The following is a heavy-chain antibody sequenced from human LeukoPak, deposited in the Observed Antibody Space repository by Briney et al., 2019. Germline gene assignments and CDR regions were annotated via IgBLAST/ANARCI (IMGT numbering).Heavy chain of an antibody. Sequence: GGSLRLSCAASGFTFSSYGMHWVRQAPGKGLEWVAFIRYDGSNKYCADSVKGRFTISRDNSKNTLYQQMNSLRAEDTAVYYCAKGSNYYDSSGYYFWGQGTLVTVSS. V-gene: IGHV3-30*02. CDR1: GFTFSSYG. D-gene: IGHD3-22*01. J-gene: IGHJ4*02. CDR2: IRYDGSNK. CDR3: AKGSNYYDSSGYYF.